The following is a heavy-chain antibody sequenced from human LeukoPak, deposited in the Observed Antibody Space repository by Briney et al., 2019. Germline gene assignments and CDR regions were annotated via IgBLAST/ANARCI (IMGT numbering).Heavy chain of an antibody. CDR2: IKQDGSEK. D-gene: IGHD3-3*01. CDR3: ARRQGDFWSGYYEDY. V-gene: IGHV3-7*01. CDR1: GFTFSSYW. J-gene: IGHJ4*02. Sequence: GGSLRLSCAASGFTFSSYWMSWVRQAPGKGLEWVANIKQDGSEKYYVDSVKGRFTISRDNAKNSLYLQMNSLRAEDTAVYYCARRQGDFWSGYYEDYWGQGTLVTVSS.